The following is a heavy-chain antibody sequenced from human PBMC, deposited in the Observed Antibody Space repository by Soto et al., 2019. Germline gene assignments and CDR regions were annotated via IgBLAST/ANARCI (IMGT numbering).Heavy chain of an antibody. D-gene: IGHD6-6*01. J-gene: IGHJ4*02. CDR2: IYYSGST. CDR1: GGSISSGGYY. V-gene: IGHV4-31*03. CDR3: ARIFSSSSYYFDY. Sequence: QVQLQESGPGLVKPSQTLSLTCTVSGGSISSGGYYWSWIRQHPGKGLEWIGYIYYSGSTYYNPSLKSRVTIAVDTSKNQFSLKLSSVTAADTAVYYCARIFSSSSYYFDYWGQGTLVTVSS.